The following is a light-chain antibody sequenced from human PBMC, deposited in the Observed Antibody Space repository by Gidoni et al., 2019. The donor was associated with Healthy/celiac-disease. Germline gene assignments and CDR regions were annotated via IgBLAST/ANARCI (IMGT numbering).Light chain of an antibody. V-gene: IGLV1-44*01. Sequence: QSVLPQPPSASGTPGKRVTISCSGSSSNIGSNTVNWYQQLPGTAPKRLIYSNNQRLSGVPDRFSGSKSGTSASLAISGLQSEDEADYYCAAWDDSLNGWVFGGGTKLTVL. J-gene: IGLJ3*02. CDR1: SSNIGSNT. CDR3: AAWDDSLNGWV. CDR2: SNN.